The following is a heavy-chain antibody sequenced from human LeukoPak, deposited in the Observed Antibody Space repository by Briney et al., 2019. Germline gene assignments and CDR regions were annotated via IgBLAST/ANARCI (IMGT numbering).Heavy chain of an antibody. CDR1: GYTFTCYY. D-gene: IGHD6-13*01. J-gene: IGHJ4*02. CDR3: ARAPYSSSWDLDY. V-gene: IGHV1-2*04. CDR2: INPNSGGT. Sequence: GASVKVSCKASGYTFTCYYMHWVRQAPGQGLEWRGWINPNSGGTNYAQKFQGWVTMTRDTSISTAYMELSRLRSDDTAVYYCARAPYSSSWDLDYWGQGTLVTVSS.